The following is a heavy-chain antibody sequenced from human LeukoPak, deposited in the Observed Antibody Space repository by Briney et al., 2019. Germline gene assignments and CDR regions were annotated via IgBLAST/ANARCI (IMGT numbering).Heavy chain of an antibody. CDR1: GFTFSSYW. V-gene: IGHV3-7*01. CDR2: IKQDGSEK. CDR3: ARIYGVGATGYYFDY. J-gene: IGHJ4*02. Sequence: GGSLRLSCAASGFTFSSYWMSWVRQAPGKGLERVANIKQDGSEKYYVDSVKGRFTISRDNAKNSLYLQMNSLRAEDTAVYYCARIYGVGATGYYFDYWGQGTLVTVSS. D-gene: IGHD1-26*01.